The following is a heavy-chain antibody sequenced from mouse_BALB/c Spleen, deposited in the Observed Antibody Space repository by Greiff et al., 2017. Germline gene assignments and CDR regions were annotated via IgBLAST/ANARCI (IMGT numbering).Heavy chain of an antibody. V-gene: IGHV7-3*02. CDR1: GFTFTDYY. J-gene: IGHJ4*01. D-gene: IGHD1-2*01. CDR3: ARAPSLLLRLPFGAMDY. CDR2: IRNKANGYTT. Sequence: EVQGVESGGGLVQPGGSLRLSCATSGFTFTDYYMSWVRQPPGKALEWLGFIRNKANGYTTEYSASVKGRFTISRDNSQSILYLQMNTLRAEDSATYYCARAPSLLLRLPFGAMDYWGQGTSVTVSS.